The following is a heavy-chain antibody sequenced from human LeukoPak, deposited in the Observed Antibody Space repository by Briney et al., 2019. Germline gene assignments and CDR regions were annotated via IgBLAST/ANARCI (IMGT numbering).Heavy chain of an antibody. CDR1: GGSISSYY. Sequence: PSETLSLTCTVSGGSISSYYWSWIRQPPGKGLEWIGYIYYSGSTNYNPSLKSRVTISVDTSKNQFSLKLSSVTAADTAVYYCALYYDSSGFFDYWGQGTLVTVSS. J-gene: IGHJ4*02. V-gene: IGHV4-59*01. CDR3: ALYYDSSGFFDY. CDR2: IYYSGST. D-gene: IGHD3-22*01.